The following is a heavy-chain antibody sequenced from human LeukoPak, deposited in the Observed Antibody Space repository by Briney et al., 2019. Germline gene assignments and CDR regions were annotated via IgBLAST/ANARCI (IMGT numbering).Heavy chain of an antibody. V-gene: IGHV4-31*03. CDR1: GGSISSGGYY. J-gene: IGHJ4*02. CDR3: ARARGGFRPTSYQIVATYFDY. CDR2: IYYSGST. Sequence: PSETLSLTCTVSGGSISSGGYYWSWIRQHPGKGLEWIGYIYYSGSTYYNPSLKSRVTISVDTSKNQFSLKLSSVTAADTAVYYCARARGGFRPTSYQIVATYFDYWGQGTLVTVSS. D-gene: IGHD5-12*01.